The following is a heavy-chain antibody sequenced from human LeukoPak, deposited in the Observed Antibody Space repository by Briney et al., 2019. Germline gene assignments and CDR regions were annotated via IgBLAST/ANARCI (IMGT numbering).Heavy chain of an antibody. V-gene: IGHV4-34*01. CDR2: INHSGST. CDR1: GGSFSGYY. J-gene: IGHJ6*03. Sequence: SETLSLTCAVYGGSFSGYYWSWIRQPPGKGLEWIGAINHSGSTNYNPSLKSRVTISVDTSKNQFSLKLSSVTAADTAVYYCARGRTGYHLLPTKKDYSYYYVDVWDKGTTVTVSS. CDR3: ARGRTGYHLLPTKKDYSYYYVDV. D-gene: IGHD2-2*01.